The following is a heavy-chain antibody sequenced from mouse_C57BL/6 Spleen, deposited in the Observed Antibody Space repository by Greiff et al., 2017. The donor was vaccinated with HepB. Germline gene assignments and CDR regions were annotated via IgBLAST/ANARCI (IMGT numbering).Heavy chain of an antibody. J-gene: IGHJ3*01. CDR3: ALAYYSNSVFAY. CDR2: IDPEDGET. V-gene: IGHV14-2*01. Sequence: VHVKQSGAELVKPGASVKLSCTASGFNIKDYYMHWVKQRTEQGLEWIGRIDPEDGETKYAPKFQGKATITADTSSNTAYLQLSSLTSEDTAVYYCALAYYSNSVFAYWGQGTLVTVSA. CDR1: GFNIKDYY. D-gene: IGHD2-5*01.